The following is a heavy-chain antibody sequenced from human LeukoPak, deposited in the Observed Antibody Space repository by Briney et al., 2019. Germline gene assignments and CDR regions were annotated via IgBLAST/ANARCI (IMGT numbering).Heavy chain of an antibody. Sequence: SETLSLTCTVSGDSLRTTTYYWNWIRQPPGKGLEWIGGLYHSGTIYYNPSLKSRVTISGDKSKNHFSLKLTPVTAADTAVYYCARDRELAALDPWGQGTLVIVSS. J-gene: IGHJ5*02. CDR3: ARDRELAALDP. V-gene: IGHV4-39*07. CDR2: LYHSGTI. CDR1: GDSLRTTTYY. D-gene: IGHD1-26*01.